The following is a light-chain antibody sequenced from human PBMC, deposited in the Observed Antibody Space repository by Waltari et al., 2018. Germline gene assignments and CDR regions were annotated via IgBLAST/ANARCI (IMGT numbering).Light chain of an antibody. CDR1: SSNIGSNS. Sequence: QSVLTQPPSASGAPGQSVTISCSGTSSNIGSNSVYWYQQVLGKAPKLLIYNNNPRPSGVPDRFSGSKSGTSASLAISGLQSKDEADYYCSVWDNNLSGLFGGGTRLTVL. CDR2: NNN. V-gene: IGLV1-47*02. CDR3: SVWDNNLSGL. J-gene: IGLJ2*01.